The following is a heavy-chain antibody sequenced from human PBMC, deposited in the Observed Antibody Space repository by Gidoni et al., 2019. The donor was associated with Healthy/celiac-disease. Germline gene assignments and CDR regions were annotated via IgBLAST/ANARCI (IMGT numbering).Heavy chain of an antibody. CDR2: ISAYNGNT. Sequence: QVQLVQSGAEVKKPGASVKVSCKASGYTFTSYGISWVRQAPGQGLEWMGWISAYNGNTNYAQKLQGRVTMTTDTSTSTAYMELRSLRSDDTAVYYCARVVGSSGYFVPPTSPVGITGWFDPWGQGTLVTVSS. D-gene: IGHD3-22*01. CDR3: ARVVGSSGYFVPPTSPVGITGWFDP. CDR1: GYTFTSYG. V-gene: IGHV1-18*01. J-gene: IGHJ5*02.